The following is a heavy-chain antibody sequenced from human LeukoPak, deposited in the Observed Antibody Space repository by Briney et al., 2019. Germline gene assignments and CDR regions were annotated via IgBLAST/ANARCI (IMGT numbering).Heavy chain of an antibody. CDR2: IRSKAYGGTT. CDR3: TRPLGYCSSTSCPSTYYYYGMDV. J-gene: IGHJ6*02. CDR1: GFTFGDYA. Sequence: GGSLRLSCTASGFTFGDYAMSWVRQAPGKGLEWVGFIRSKAYGGTTEYAASVKGRFTISRDDSKSIAYLQMNSLKTEDTAVYYRTRPLGYCSSTSCPSTYYYYGMDVWGQGTTVTVSS. D-gene: IGHD2-2*01. V-gene: IGHV3-49*04.